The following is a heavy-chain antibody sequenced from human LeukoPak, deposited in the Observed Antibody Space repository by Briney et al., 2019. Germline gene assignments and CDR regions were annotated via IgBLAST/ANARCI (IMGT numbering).Heavy chain of an antibody. Sequence: SETLSLTCTVSGGSISSSSYYWGWIRQPPGKGLEWIGSIYYSGSTYYNPSLKSRVTISVDTSKSQFSLKLSSVTAADTAVYYCARDPGYSSSWSYYYYYGMDVWGQGTTVTVSS. CDR3: ARDPGYSSSWSYYYYYGMDV. CDR1: GGSISSSSYY. J-gene: IGHJ6*02. CDR2: IYYSGST. V-gene: IGHV4-39*07. D-gene: IGHD6-13*01.